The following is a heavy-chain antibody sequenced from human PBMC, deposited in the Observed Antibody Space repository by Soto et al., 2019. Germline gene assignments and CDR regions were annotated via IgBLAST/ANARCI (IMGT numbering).Heavy chain of an antibody. V-gene: IGHV3-7*01. Sequence: GGSLRLSCAASGFTFSSYWMSWVRQAPGKGLEWVANIKQDGSEKYYVDSVKGRFTISRDNAKNSLYLQMNSLRAEDTAVYYCASWGIAVAAPLDYWGQGTLVTVSS. CDR3: ASWGIAVAAPLDY. CDR1: GFTFSSYW. J-gene: IGHJ4*02. CDR2: IKQDGSEK. D-gene: IGHD6-19*01.